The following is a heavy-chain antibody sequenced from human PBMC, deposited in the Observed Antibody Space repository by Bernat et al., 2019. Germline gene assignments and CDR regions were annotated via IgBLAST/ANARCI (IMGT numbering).Heavy chain of an antibody. CDR3: ATVGYCSSTSCLHLYYYYGMDV. CDR2: FDPEDGET. J-gene: IGHJ6*02. Sequence: QVQLVQSGAEVKKPGASVKVSCKFSGYTLTELSMHWVRQAPGKGLEWMGGFDPEDGETIYAQKFQGRVTMTEDTSTDTAYMELSSLRSEDTAVYYCATVGYCSSTSCLHLYYYYGMDVWGQGTTVTVSS. D-gene: IGHD2-2*01. CDR1: GYTLTELS. V-gene: IGHV1-24*01.